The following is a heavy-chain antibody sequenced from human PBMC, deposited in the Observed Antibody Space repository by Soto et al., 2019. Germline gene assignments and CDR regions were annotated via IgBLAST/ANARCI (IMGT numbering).Heavy chain of an antibody. J-gene: IGHJ4*02. CDR3: GKGRSGEVGVFY. CDR2: ISPKSGGT. D-gene: IGHD3-16*01. CDR1: GYTFTGYY. Sequence: QVQLVQSGAEVKESGASVKVSCKASGYTFTGYYIHWVRQAPGQGLEWVGEISPKSGGTRYAQKFQGRVTMTKDTSITTIYMELSNLSPDDTAVYYCGKGRSGEVGVFYWGQGTLVTVHS. V-gene: IGHV1-2*02.